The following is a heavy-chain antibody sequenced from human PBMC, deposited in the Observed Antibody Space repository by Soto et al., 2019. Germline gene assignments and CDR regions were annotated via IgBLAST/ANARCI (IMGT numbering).Heavy chain of an antibody. V-gene: IGHV4-4*02. CDR1: GGSISSSNW. J-gene: IGHJ6*02. D-gene: IGHD6-6*01. CDR2: IYHSGST. Sequence: QVQLQESGPGLVKPSGTLSLTCAVSGGSISSSNWWSWVRQPPGKGLGWIGEIYHSGSTNYNPSLKSRVTISVDKSKNQFSLKLSSVTAADTAVSYCALDSSSSHGGLYYYAMDVWGQGTTVTVSS. CDR3: ALDSSSSHGGLYYYAMDV.